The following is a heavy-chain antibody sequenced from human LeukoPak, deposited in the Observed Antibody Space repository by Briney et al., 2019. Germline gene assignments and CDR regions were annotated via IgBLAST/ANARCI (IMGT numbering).Heavy chain of an antibody. V-gene: IGHV4-30-2*01. D-gene: IGHD7-27*01. CDR3: ARLGLNAFDI. Sequence: SETLSLTCTVSGGSISSGGYYWSWIRQPPGKGLEWIGYIYHSGSTYYNPSLKSRVTISVDRSKNQFSLKLSSVTAADTAVYYCARLGLNAFDIWGQGTMVTVSS. CDR1: GGSISSGGYY. CDR2: IYHSGST. J-gene: IGHJ3*02.